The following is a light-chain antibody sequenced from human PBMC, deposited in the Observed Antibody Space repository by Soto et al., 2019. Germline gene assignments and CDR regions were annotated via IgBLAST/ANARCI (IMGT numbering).Light chain of an antibody. CDR3: QQYNNWPPTT. CDR2: GAS. CDR1: QSVTSN. V-gene: IGKV3-15*01. Sequence: DIVMTQSPATLSVSPGERATLSCRASQSVTSNLAWYQQKPGQAPRLLIYGASTRATGIPARFSGSGSGTDFTLTISSLQSEDFAVYYCQQYNNWPPTTLGQGTRLEIK. J-gene: IGKJ5*01.